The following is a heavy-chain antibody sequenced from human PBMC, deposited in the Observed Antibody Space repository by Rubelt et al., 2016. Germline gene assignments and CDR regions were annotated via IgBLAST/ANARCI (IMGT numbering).Heavy chain of an antibody. CDR3: ARDSREGWPGT. CDR2: LIPIFGTA. J-gene: IGHJ5*02. D-gene: IGHD2-2*01. CDR1: GGTFSSYA. Sequence: QVQLVQSGAEVKKPGSSVKVSCKASGGTFSSYAISWVQQAPGQGLEWMGGLIPIFGTANYGKKFQGRVTITADESTSTAYMELSSLRSEDTAVYYCARDSREGWPGTWGQGTLVTVSS. V-gene: IGHV1-69*01.